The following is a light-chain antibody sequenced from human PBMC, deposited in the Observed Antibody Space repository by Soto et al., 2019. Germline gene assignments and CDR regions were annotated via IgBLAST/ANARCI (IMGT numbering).Light chain of an antibody. V-gene: IGKV3-11*01. CDR3: QQRSNWPPGFT. Sequence: EIVLTQSPATLSLSPGERATLSCRASQSVSSYLAWYQQKPGQAPRLLIYDASNRATGIPARFSGSGSGKDFTLTISSLEPEDFAVYYCQQRSNWPPGFTFGPGTKVDIK. J-gene: IGKJ3*01. CDR1: QSVSSY. CDR2: DAS.